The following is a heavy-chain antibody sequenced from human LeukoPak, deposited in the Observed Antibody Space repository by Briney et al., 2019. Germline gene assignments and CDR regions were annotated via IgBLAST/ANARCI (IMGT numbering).Heavy chain of an antibody. CDR1: GGTFSSYA. D-gene: IGHD5-18*01. Sequence: SVKVSSKASGGTFSSYAISWVRQAPGQGLEWMGGIILIFGTANYAQKFQGRVTITADESTSTAYMELSSLRSEDTAVYYCARDRGSAMYYFDYWGQGTLVTVSS. V-gene: IGHV1-69*01. J-gene: IGHJ4*02. CDR3: ARDRGSAMYYFDY. CDR2: IILIFGTA.